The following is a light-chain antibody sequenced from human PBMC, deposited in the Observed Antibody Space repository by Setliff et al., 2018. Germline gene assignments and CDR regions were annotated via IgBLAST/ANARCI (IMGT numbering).Light chain of an antibody. CDR2: DIG. V-gene: IGLV2-14*03. J-gene: IGLJ3*02. CDR3: SALATSTGV. CDR1: SHGIGAYNF. Sequence: QSALTQPASVSGSPGQSVTITCTGTSHGIGAYNFISWFQQYPGTAPKVIIYDIGTRPSGASHRFSGSKSGNTASLTISGLQAEDEANYYCSALATSTGVFGGGTKVTVL.